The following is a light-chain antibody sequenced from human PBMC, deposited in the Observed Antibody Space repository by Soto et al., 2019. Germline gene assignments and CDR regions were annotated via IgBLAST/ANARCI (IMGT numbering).Light chain of an antibody. V-gene: IGKV3-20*01. J-gene: IGKJ2*01. CDR3: QQYGSSSYT. CDR2: GAS. CDR1: QSVSSSY. Sequence: EIVLTQSPGTLSLSPGERATLSCRASQSVSSSYLAWYQQKPGQAPRLLIYGASSRATGIPDRFSGSGSGTDFTLTISRQEPEYFAVYYCQQYGSSSYTFGQGTKLEIK.